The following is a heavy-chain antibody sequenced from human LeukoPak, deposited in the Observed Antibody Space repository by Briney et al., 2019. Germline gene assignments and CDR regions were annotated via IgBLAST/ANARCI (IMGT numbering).Heavy chain of an antibody. CDR3: AGTPWFGELTLDY. J-gene: IGHJ4*02. Sequence: SVEVSCKASGFTFTSSAVQWVRQARGQRLEWIGWIVVGSGNTNYAQKFQERVIITRDMSTTTVYMELSSLRSEDTAVYYCAGTPWFGELTLDYWGQGTLVTVSS. CDR1: GFTFTSSA. V-gene: IGHV1-58*01. CDR2: IVVGSGNT. D-gene: IGHD3-10*01.